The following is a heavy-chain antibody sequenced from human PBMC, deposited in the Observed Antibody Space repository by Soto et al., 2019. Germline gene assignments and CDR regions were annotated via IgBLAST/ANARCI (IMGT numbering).Heavy chain of an antibody. D-gene: IGHD3-16*01. CDR1: GFTFSSYW. V-gene: IGHV3-74*01. CDR3: ARVWDSYGMDV. Sequence: GGSLRLSCAASGFTFSSYWMHWVRQAPGKGLVWVSRINSDGSSTSYADSVKGRFTISRDNAKNTLYLQMNSLRAEDTAVYYCARVWDSYGMDVWGQGTTVTVSS. CDR2: INSDGSST. J-gene: IGHJ6*02.